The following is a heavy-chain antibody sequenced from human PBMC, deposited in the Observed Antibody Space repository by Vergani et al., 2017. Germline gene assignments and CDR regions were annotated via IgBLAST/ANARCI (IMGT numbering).Heavy chain of an antibody. CDR1: GFSLSNARMG. V-gene: IGHV2-26*01. Sequence: QVTLKESGPVLVKPTETLTLTCTVSGFSLSNARMGVSWIRQPPGKALEWLAHIFSNDEKSYSTSLKSRLTISKDTSKSQVVLTMTNMDPVDTATYYCARIVTYYDVGSGSKDYYYYMDVWGKGTTVTVSS. CDR3: ARIVTYYDVGSGSKDYYYYMDV. D-gene: IGHD3-3*01. J-gene: IGHJ6*03. CDR2: IFSNDEK.